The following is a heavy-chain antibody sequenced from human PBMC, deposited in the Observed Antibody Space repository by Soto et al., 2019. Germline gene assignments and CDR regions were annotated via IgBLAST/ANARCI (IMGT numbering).Heavy chain of an antibody. Sequence: PSQTLSLTCAISGDSVSSNSAAWNWIRQSPSRGLEWLGRTYYRSKWYNDYAVSVKSRITINPDTSKNQFSLQLNSVTPEDTAVYYCAKGFMVDTAMVATGDYFDYWGQGTLVTVSS. CDR2: TYYRSKWYN. D-gene: IGHD5-18*01. CDR1: GDSVSSNSAA. J-gene: IGHJ4*02. V-gene: IGHV6-1*01. CDR3: AKGFMVDTAMVATGDYFDY.